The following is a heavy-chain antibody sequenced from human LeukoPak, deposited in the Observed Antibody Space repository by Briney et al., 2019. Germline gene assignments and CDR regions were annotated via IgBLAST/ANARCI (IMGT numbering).Heavy chain of an antibody. Sequence: PSETLSLTCTVSGGSISSYYWSWIRQPPGKGLEWIGYIYYSGSTNYNPSLKSRVTISVDTSKNQFSLKLSSVTAADTAVYYCAHQRIAARPGAFDIWGQGTMVTVSS. CDR1: GGSISSYY. CDR2: IYYSGST. V-gene: IGHV4-59*08. D-gene: IGHD6-6*01. J-gene: IGHJ3*02. CDR3: AHQRIAARPGAFDI.